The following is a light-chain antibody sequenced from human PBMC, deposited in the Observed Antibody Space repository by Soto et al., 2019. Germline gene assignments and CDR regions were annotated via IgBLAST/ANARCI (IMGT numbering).Light chain of an antibody. J-gene: IGLJ2*01. CDR1: SSDVGGYNS. V-gene: IGLV2-14*03. CDR3: SSYTSISASVI. CDR2: DVI. Sequence: QSALTQPASVSGSPGQSITISCTGSSSDVGGYNSVSWYQQHPGKVPKLVIYDVINRPSGISNRFSGSKSGNTASLTISGLQVEDEAHYYCSSYTSISASVIFGGGTKVTVL.